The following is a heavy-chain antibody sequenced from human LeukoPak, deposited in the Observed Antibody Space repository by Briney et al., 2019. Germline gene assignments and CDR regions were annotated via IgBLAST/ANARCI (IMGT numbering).Heavy chain of an antibody. CDR2: IYYSGST. J-gene: IGHJ3*02. CDR1: GGSISSYY. Sequence: SETLSLTCTVSGGSISSYYWSWIRQPPGKGLEWIGYIYYSGSTNYNPSLKSRVTISVDTSKNQFSLKLSSVTAADTAVYYCARVLPYYYDSSGYYYRHAFDIWGQGKMVTVSS. V-gene: IGHV4-59*01. CDR3: ARVLPYYYDSSGYYYRHAFDI. D-gene: IGHD3-22*01.